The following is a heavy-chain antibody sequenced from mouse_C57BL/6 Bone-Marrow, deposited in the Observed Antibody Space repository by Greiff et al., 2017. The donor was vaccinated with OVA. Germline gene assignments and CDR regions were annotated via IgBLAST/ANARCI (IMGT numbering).Heavy chain of an antibody. D-gene: IGHD2-4*01. CDR2: INPSNGGT. J-gene: IGHJ3*01. CDR3: AREIYDYDGVSPAY. V-gene: IGHV1-53*01. Sequence: VKLQQPGTELVKPGASVKLSCKASGYTFTSYWMHWVKQRPGQGLEWIGNINPSNGGTNYNEKFKSKATLTVDKSSSTAYMQLSSLTSEDSAVYYCAREIYDYDGVSPAYWGQGTLVTVSA. CDR1: GYTFTSYW.